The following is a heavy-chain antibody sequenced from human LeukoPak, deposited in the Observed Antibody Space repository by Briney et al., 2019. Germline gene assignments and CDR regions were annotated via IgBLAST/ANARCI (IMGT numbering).Heavy chain of an antibody. D-gene: IGHD3-9*01. J-gene: IGHJ4*02. CDR2: IYPGDSDT. CDR3: ARHYYDILTGYYLLDY. V-gene: IGHV5-51*01. CDR1: GYSFTSYW. Sequence: GESLKISCKGSGYSFTSYWIGWVRQMPGKGLEWMGIIYPGDSDTRYSPSFQGQVTISADKSISTAYLQWSSLKASDTAMYYCARHYYDILTGYYLLDYWGQGTLVTVSS.